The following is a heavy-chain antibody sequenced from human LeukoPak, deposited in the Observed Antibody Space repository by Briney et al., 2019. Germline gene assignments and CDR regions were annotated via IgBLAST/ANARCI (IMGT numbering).Heavy chain of an antibody. CDR3: ARGRSSGYYYGRTWFDP. D-gene: IGHD3-22*01. J-gene: IGHJ5*02. CDR2: IYTSGST. CDR1: GGSISSYY. Sequence: SETLSLTCTVSGGSISSYYWSWIRQPAGKGLEWIGRIYTSGSTNYNPSLKSRVTMSVDTSKNQFSLKLSSVTAADTAVYYCARGRSSGYYYGRTWFDPWGQGTLVTVSS. V-gene: IGHV4-4*07.